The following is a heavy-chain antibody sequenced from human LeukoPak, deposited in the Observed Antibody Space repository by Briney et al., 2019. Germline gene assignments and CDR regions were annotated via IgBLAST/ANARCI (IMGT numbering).Heavy chain of an antibody. V-gene: IGHV4-30-4*08. CDR3: AREVHCGGDCSFFDY. D-gene: IGHD2-21*02. CDR2: IYYSGST. Sequence: PSETLSLTCTVSGGSISSSSYCWGWIRQPPGKGLEWIGYIYYSGSTYYNPSLKSRVTISVDTSKNQFSLKLSSVTAADTAVYYCAREVHCGGDCSFFDYWGQGTLVTVSS. CDR1: GGSISSSSYC. J-gene: IGHJ4*02.